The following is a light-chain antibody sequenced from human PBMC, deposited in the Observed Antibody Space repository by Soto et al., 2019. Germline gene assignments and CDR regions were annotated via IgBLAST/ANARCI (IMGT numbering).Light chain of an antibody. J-gene: IGKJ1*01. CDR2: GAS. CDR3: QQFNYWPPWT. CDR1: QRISNN. V-gene: IGKV3-15*01. Sequence: EVVMTQSLATLSVSPGERVTLSCRASQRISNNVAWYQQRPGQTPRLLIYGASTRASGVPARFSGSGFGADFTLTISGLQSEDVAIYYCQQFNYWPPWTFGQGTKVEVK.